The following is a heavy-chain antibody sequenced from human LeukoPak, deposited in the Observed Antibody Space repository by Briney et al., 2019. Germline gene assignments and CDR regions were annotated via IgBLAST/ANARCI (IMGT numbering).Heavy chain of an antibody. CDR3: TRGTGAYSSGWGFDY. J-gene: IGHJ4*02. D-gene: IGHD6-19*01. CDR1: GFTFSSYC. Sequence: GGSLRLSCAASGFTFSSYCMTWVRQAPGKGLEWVSYISGNSSTIYYADSVKGRFTISRDNAKNSLYLQMNSLRAEDTAVYYCTRGTGAYSSGWGFDYWGQGTLVTVSS. V-gene: IGHV3-48*01. CDR2: ISGNSSTI.